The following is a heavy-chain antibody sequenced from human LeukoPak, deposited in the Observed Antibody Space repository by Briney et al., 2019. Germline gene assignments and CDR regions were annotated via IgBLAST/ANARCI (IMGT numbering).Heavy chain of an antibody. V-gene: IGHV3-30*04. J-gene: IGHJ4*02. Sequence: GGSLRLSCAASGFTFSSYAMHWVRQAPGKGLEWVAVISYDGSNKYYADSVKGRFTISRDNSKNTLYLQMNSLRAEDTAVYYCARGRIAAPRDYWGQGTLVTVSS. CDR1: GFTFSSYA. D-gene: IGHD6-13*01. CDR2: ISYDGSNK. CDR3: ARGRIAAPRDY.